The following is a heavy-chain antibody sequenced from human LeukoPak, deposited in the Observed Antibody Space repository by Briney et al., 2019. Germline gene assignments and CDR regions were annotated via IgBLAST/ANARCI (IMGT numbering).Heavy chain of an antibody. CDR1: GFTFSSYS. V-gene: IGHV3-21*01. CDR3: ARDSVTYYYDLYNNF. D-gene: IGHD3-22*01. CDR2: ISSSSSYI. Sequence: GGSLRLSCAASGFTFSSYSMNWVRQAPGKGLEWVSSISSSSSYIYYADSVKGRFTISRDNAKNSLYLQMNSLGAEDTAVYYCARDSVTYYYDLYNNFWGQGTLVTVSS. J-gene: IGHJ4*02.